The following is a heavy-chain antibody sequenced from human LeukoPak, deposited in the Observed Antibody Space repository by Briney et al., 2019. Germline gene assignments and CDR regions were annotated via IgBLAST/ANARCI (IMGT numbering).Heavy chain of an antibody. V-gene: IGHV4-59*11. Sequence: SETLSLTCAVSDDSFSSHYWTWIRQPPGKGLEWIGYISYIGTTNYNPSLKSRVTISIDPSKNQFSLKLSSVTAADTAVYYCARDLVTVTKGFDIWGQGTMVSVSS. J-gene: IGHJ3*02. D-gene: IGHD4-17*01. CDR1: DDSFSSHY. CDR3: ARDLVTVTKGFDI. CDR2: ISYIGTT.